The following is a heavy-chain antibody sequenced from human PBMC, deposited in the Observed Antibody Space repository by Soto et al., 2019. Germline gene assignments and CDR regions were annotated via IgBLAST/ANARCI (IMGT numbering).Heavy chain of an antibody. V-gene: IGHV3-23*01. CDR2: ISGSGGRS. Sequence: EVQLLDAGGGLVQPGGSLRLSCAASGFTFSNYAMTWVRQGPGKGLELVSGISGSGGRSYYGDSVKGRFTISRDNSKSTLYLQMNSLRAEDTAVYYCAKAYFVWSSEQPYYFDYWGQGTLVTVSS. J-gene: IGHJ4*02. D-gene: IGHD3-16*01. CDR3: AKAYFVWSSEQPYYFDY. CDR1: GFTFSNYA.